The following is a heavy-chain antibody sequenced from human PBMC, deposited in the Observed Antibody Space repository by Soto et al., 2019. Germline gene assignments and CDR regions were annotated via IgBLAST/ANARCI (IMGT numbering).Heavy chain of an antibody. D-gene: IGHD2-21*02. CDR2: IKDKGNNYAI. J-gene: IGHJ3*02. V-gene: IGHV3-73*01. CDR1: GFAFSDSA. Sequence: HPGGSLRLSCVASGFAFSDSAIHWVRQSSGKGLEWVGRIKDKGNNYAIAYAASVTGRFTVSRDDSKNTAYLQINSLKIEDTAIYFCTRHRIIWANHMTAAVSNDGFDIWGQGTMVTVSS. CDR3: TRHRIIWANHMTAAVSNDGFDI.